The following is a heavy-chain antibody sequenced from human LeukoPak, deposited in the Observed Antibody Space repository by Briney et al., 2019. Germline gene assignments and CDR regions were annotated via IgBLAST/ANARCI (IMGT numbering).Heavy chain of an antibody. Sequence: ASAKVSCKVSGYTLTELSMHWVRQAPGKGLEWMGGFDPEDGETIYAQKFQGRVTMTEDTSTDTAYMELSSLRSEDTAVYYCATSLRRRGSSGRDWAFDIWGQGTMVTVSS. V-gene: IGHV1-24*01. J-gene: IGHJ3*02. CDR3: ATSLRRRGSSGRDWAFDI. CDR1: GYTLTELS. D-gene: IGHD6-19*01. CDR2: FDPEDGET.